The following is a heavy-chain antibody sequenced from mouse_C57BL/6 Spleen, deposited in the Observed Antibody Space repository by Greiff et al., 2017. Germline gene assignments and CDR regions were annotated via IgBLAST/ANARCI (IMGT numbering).Heavy chain of an antibody. V-gene: IGHV1-80*01. D-gene: IGHD1-1*01. J-gene: IGHJ2*01. CDR1: GYAFSSYW. Sequence: QVQLQQSGAELVKPGASVKISCKASGYAFSSYWMHWVKQRPGKGLEWIGQIYPGYGDTNYNGKFKGKATLTADKSSSTAYMQLSSLTSEDAAVYFCARSGTTVVEYYFDYWGQGTTLTVSS. CDR3: ARSGTTVVEYYFDY. CDR2: IYPGYGDT.